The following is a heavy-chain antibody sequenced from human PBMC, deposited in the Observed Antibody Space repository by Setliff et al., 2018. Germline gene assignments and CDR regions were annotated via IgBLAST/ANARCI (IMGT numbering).Heavy chain of an antibody. V-gene: IGHV1-69*05. D-gene: IGHD2-2*01. Sequence: SVKVSCKASGGTFTNYGVSWVRQAPGQGLEWMGGIIPNFGTTSYAQKFQGRVTITTDTSTGTGYMELRSLRSDDTAVYFCARFGGSCSSSSCYASDLWGQGTMVTVSS. CDR3: ARFGGSCSSSSCYASDL. CDR1: GGTFTNYG. J-gene: IGHJ3*01. CDR2: IIPNFGTT.